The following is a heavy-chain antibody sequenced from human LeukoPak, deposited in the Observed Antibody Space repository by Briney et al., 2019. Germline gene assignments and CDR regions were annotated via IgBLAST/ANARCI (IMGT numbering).Heavy chain of an antibody. CDR1: GFTFSSYA. D-gene: IGHD2-2*01. CDR2: ISGSGGST. V-gene: IGHV3-23*01. CDR3: AKAHRSMVYYFDY. J-gene: IGHJ4*02. Sequence: GGSLRLSCAASGFTFSSYAMSWVRQAPGKGLEWVSAISGSGGSTYYADSVKGRFTISRDNSKNTLYLRMNSLRAEDTAVYYCAKAHRSMVYYFDYWGQGTLVTVSS.